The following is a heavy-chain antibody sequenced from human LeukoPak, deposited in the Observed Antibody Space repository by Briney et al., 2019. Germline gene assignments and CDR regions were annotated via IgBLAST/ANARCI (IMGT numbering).Heavy chain of an antibody. CDR3: ASGESLVGHTTFQH. Sequence: SETLSLTCTVSGGSISSSSYYWGWIRQPPGKGLEWIGSIYYSGSTYYNPSLKSRVTISVDTSKNHFSLKLSSVTAADTAVYYCASGESLVGHTTFQHWGQGTLVTVSS. D-gene: IGHD3-10*01. J-gene: IGHJ1*01. CDR1: GGSISSSSYY. V-gene: IGHV4-39*02. CDR2: IYYSGST.